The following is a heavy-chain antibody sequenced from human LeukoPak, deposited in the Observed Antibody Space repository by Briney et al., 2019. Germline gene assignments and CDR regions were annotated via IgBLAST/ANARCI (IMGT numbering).Heavy chain of an antibody. CDR3: ASWTYYYHSSGYY. CDR2: IYAGGST. J-gene: IGHJ4*02. D-gene: IGHD3-22*01. CDR1: GLTFNNYW. V-gene: IGHV3-53*01. Sequence: GGSLRLSCAASGLTFNNYWMHWVRQAPGKGLEWVSVIYAGGSTYYADSVKGRFTISRDNSKNTLYLQMNSLRAEDTAVYYCASWTYYYHSSGYYWGQGTLVTVSS.